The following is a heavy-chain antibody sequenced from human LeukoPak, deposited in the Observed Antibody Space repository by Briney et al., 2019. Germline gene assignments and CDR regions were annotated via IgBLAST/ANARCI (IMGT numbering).Heavy chain of an antibody. CDR1: GXSFSGYY. CDR3: ARGRRY. V-gene: IGHV4-34*01. CDR2: INHSGST. Sequence: SETLSLTCAVYGXSFSGYYWSWIRQPPGKGLEWIGEINHSGSTNYNPSLKSRVTISVDTSKNQFSLKLSSVTAADTAVYYCARGRRYWGQGTLVTVSS. D-gene: IGHD1-14*01. J-gene: IGHJ4*02.